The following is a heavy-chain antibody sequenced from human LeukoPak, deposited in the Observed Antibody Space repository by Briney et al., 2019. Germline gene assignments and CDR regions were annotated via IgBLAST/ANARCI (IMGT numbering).Heavy chain of an antibody. V-gene: IGHV1-69*13. Sequence: ASVTVSCTASGGTFSSYAISCVRQAPGRGLEWMGGIIPIFGTANYAQKFQGRVTITADESTSTAYMELSSLRSEDTAVYYCARVGRFGVADYWGQGTLVTVSS. CDR1: GGTFSSYA. CDR2: IIPIFGTA. J-gene: IGHJ4*02. D-gene: IGHD3-3*01. CDR3: ARVGRFGVADY.